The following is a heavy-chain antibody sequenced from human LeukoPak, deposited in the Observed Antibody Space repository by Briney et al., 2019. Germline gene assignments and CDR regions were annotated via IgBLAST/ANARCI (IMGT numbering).Heavy chain of an antibody. D-gene: IGHD6-19*01. V-gene: IGHV3-74*01. CDR3: ARESACGWDAFDF. CDR1: GFTFSSFW. Sequence: GGSLRLSCAASGFTFSSFWMHWVRQAPGKGLVWVSRINSGGSNTSYADSVKGLFTISRDKAKNTLYLQMNSLRAEDTAVYYCARESACGWDAFDFWGQGTLVTVSS. CDR2: INSGGSNT. J-gene: IGHJ4*02.